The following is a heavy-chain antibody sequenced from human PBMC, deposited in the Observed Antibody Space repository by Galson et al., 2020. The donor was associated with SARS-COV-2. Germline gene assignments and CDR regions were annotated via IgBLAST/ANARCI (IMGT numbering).Heavy chain of an antibody. D-gene: IGHD3-16*02. J-gene: IGHJ4*01. V-gene: IGHV1-18*01. CDR2: VTPYNGNV. CDR1: GYNFLSHA. CDR3: ARGSGGLRVGEFSLGGGYYFDH. Sequence: ASVKVSCKASGYNFLSHAITWVRQAPGQGLEWMGWVTPYNGNVNFAQKFQGRLTMTAATSTTTAYMELISLRSDDTALYFCARGSGGLRVGEFSLGGGYYFDHWGLGPLVTVSS.